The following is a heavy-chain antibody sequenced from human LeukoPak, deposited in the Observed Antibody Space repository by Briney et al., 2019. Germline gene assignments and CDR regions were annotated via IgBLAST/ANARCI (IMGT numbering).Heavy chain of an antibody. CDR1: GFTFSSYS. V-gene: IGHV3-48*01. Sequence: LPGGPLRLSCAASGFTFSSYSMNWVRQAPGKGLEWVSYISSSSSTIYYADSVKGRFTISRDNAKNSLYLQMNSLRAEDTAVYYCAGVPCGGDRARPSCPFDYWGQGTLVTVSS. CDR2: ISSSSSTI. CDR3: AGVPCGGDRARPSCPFDY. J-gene: IGHJ4*02. D-gene: IGHD2-21*01.